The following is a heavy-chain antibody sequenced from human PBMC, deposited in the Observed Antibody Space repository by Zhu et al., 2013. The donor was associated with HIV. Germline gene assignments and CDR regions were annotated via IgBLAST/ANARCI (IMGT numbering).Heavy chain of an antibody. Sequence: EVQLVQSGAEVKKPGESLKISCQGSGYTFTNYWIGWVRQMPGKGLEWMGIIYPGDSDTRYSPSFQGQVTISADKSISTAYLQWSSLKASDTAIYYCARQLLSHGYNSAQNDAFDIWGQGTVVTVSS. J-gene: IGHJ3*02. V-gene: IGHV5-51*01. CDR1: GYTFTNYW. D-gene: IGHD1-1*01. CDR2: IYPGDSDT. CDR3: ARQLLSHGYNSAQNDAFDI.